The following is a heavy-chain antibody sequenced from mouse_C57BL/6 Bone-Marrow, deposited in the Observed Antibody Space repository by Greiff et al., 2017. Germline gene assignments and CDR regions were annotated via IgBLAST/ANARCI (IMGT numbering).Heavy chain of an antibody. CDR3: TTGWFAY. CDR1: GFNIKDDY. J-gene: IGHJ3*01. CDR2: IDPENGDT. V-gene: IGHV14-4*01. Sequence: EVQLQQSGAELVMPGASVKLSCTASGFNIKDDYMHWVKQRPEQGLEWIGWIDPENGDTEYASKFQGKATITADTSSNTAYLQLSSLTSEDTAGYYCTTGWFAYWGQGTLVTVSA.